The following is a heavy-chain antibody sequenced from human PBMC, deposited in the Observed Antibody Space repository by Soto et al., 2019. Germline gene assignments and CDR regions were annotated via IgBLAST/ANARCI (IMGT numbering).Heavy chain of an antibody. V-gene: IGHV4-31*03. J-gene: IGHJ5*02. D-gene: IGHD2-15*01. CDR1: GGSIIDSGSFY. CDR3: ARGAVVASNWFDP. CDR2: IYYSGST. Sequence: QVQMQESRPGLVKPSQTLYLTCSVSGGSIIDSGSFYWNWIRQHPGKGLEWIGYIYYSGSTHYNLALKSRATISLDTSKTQFSLKLTSVTAAGTAIYYCARGAVVASNWFDPWGQGTLVTVSS.